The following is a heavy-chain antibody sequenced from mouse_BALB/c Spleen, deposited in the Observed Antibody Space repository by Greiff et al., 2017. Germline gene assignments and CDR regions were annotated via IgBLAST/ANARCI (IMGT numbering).Heavy chain of an antibody. J-gene: IGHJ4*01. CDR1: GYTFTSYY. D-gene: IGHD2-1*01. Sequence: QVQLKQSGPELVKPGASVRISCKASGYTFTSYYIYWVKQRPGKGLEWIGWIYPGNGNTKYNEKFKGKATLTADKSSSTAYMQLSSLTSEDSAVYFCARNGNYHYAMDYWGQGTSVTVSS. CDR2: IYPGNGNT. CDR3: ARNGNYHYAMDY. V-gene: IGHV1S56*01.